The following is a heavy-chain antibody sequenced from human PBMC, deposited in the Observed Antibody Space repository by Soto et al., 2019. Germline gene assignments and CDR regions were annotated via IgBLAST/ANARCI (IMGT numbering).Heavy chain of an antibody. J-gene: IGHJ3*02. D-gene: IGHD2-21*01. CDR1: GFTFNNSA. CDR2: ISENGGSRGGT. Sequence: GGSLRLSCAASGFTFNNSAMTWVRQAPGQGLEWVASISENGGSRGGTYYADSAKGRFTISRDNSKNTLYLQVDSLTGADTAVYYCASAKAVVIAPLGIWGQGALVTV. V-gene: IGHV3-23*01. CDR3: ASAKAVVIAPLGI.